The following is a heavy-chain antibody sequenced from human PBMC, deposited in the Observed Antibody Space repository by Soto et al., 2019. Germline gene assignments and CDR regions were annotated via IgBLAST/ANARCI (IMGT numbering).Heavy chain of an antibody. CDR1: GGTFSSYA. CDR2: IIPIFGTA. Sequence: QVQLVQSGAEVKKPGSSVKVSCKASGGTFSSYAINWVRQAPGQGLEWMGGIIPIFGTANYAQKFQGRVTIAADESTSTAYMELSRLRSEDTAVYYCARGGGSGNYRYYGMDVWGQGSTVTVSS. D-gene: IGHD3-10*01. V-gene: IGHV1-69*12. CDR3: ARGGGSGNYRYYGMDV. J-gene: IGHJ6*02.